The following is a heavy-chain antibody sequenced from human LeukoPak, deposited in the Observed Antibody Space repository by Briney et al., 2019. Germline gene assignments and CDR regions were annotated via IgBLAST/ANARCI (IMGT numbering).Heavy chain of an antibody. Sequence: GGSLRLSCVSRFTFSSYAMTWVRQAPGQGLEWVSSLSGIGDSIYSADSAKGRFTISRDIPKNTLYLQRNSLRAEDTAVNNCAKVLRAWYCDLWGRGTLVTVSS. J-gene: IGHJ2*01. CDR1: RFTFSSYA. V-gene: IGHV3-23*01. CDR3: AKVLRAWYCDL. CDR2: LSGIGDSI.